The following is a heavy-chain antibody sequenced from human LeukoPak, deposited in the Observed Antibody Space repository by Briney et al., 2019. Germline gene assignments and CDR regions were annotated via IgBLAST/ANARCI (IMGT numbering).Heavy chain of an antibody. D-gene: IGHD3-10*01. Sequence: GASVNVSCKSSGYTFTSYDSNWVRQATGQGLEWMGWMNPNSGNTGYAQKFQGRVTMTRNTSISTAYMELSSLRSEDTAVYYCARSRVYYYYYLDVWGKGTTVTVSS. CDR3: ARSRVYYYYYLDV. V-gene: IGHV1-8*01. CDR1: GYTFTSYD. CDR2: MNPNSGNT. J-gene: IGHJ6*03.